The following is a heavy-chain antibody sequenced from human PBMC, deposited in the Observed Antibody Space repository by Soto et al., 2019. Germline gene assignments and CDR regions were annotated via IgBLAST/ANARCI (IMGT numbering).Heavy chain of an antibody. J-gene: IGHJ4*02. V-gene: IGHV3-74*01. Sequence: EVQLVESGGGLVQPGGSLRLSCAASGFTFSSYWMHWVRQAPGKGLVWVSRINSDGSSTSYADSVKGRFTISRDNAKNPLYLRMNSLRAQDTAVYYCARPHGGDFSRQDLDHWGQGTLVTVSS. CDR1: GFTFSSYW. CDR2: INSDGSST. D-gene: IGHD3-10*01. CDR3: ARPHGGDFSRQDLDH.